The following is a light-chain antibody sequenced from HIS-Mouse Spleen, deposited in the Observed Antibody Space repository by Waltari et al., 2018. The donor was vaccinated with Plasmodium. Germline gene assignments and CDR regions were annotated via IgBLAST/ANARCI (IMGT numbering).Light chain of an antibody. Sequence: SYELTQPPSVSVSPGQTASITCSGDHLGDKYACWYQQKPGQSPVLVNYQDSKRPSGIPERFSGSNSGNTATLTISGTQAMDEADYYCQAWDSSVVFGGGTKLTVL. V-gene: IGLV3-1*01. CDR3: QAWDSSVV. CDR2: QDS. J-gene: IGLJ2*01. CDR1: HLGDKY.